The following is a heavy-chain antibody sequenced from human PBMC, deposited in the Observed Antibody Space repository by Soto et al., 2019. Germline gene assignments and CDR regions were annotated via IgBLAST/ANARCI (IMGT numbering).Heavy chain of an antibody. D-gene: IGHD2-2*01. V-gene: IGHV3-23*01. Sequence: GGSLRLSCAASGFTFNNYAMSWVRQAPGKGLEWVSSINNDGDNIYYADSVKGRFTISRDNSKSTLYLQMNSLRAEDTAVYYCAKTFLARYCSSSICYDPADYFDYWGQGTLVTVSS. J-gene: IGHJ4*02. CDR3: AKTFLARYCSSSICYDPADYFDY. CDR1: GFTFNNYA. CDR2: INNDGDNI.